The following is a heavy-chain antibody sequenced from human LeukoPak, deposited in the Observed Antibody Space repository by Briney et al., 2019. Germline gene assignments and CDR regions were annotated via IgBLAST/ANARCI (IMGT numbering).Heavy chain of an antibody. V-gene: IGHV3-30*02. Sequence: GGSLRLSCAASGFTFSSYGMHWVRQAPGKGLEWVAFIRYDGSNKYYAGSVKGRFTISRDNSKNTLYLQMNSLRAEDTAVYYCAKDRTGTLGYWGQGSLVIVSS. CDR1: GFTFSSYG. CDR3: AKDRTGTLGY. D-gene: IGHD1-7*01. CDR2: IRYDGSNK. J-gene: IGHJ4*02.